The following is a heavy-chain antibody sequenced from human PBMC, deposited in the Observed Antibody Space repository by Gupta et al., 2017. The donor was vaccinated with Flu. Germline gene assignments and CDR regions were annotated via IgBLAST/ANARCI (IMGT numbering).Heavy chain of an antibody. CDR2: IDPSDSYT. J-gene: IGHJ4*02. Sequence: EVQLVQSGAEMKKPGESLTISCQASGYSFSNYWINWVRQMPGKGLEWMARIDPSDSYTDYSPSFQGHVTISFDRSFSTASLRWVSLKASDTAIYYCARGPPRDYFEGYYFDKWGLGTLVTVSS. D-gene: IGHD3-22*01. V-gene: IGHV5-10-1*01. CDR1: GYSFSNYW. CDR3: ARGPPRDYFEGYYFDK.